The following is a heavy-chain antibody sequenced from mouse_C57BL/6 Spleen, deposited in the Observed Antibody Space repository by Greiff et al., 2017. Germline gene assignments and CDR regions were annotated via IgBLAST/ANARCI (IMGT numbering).Heavy chain of an antibody. Sequence: EVKLVESGGGLVQPGGSLSLSCAASGFTFTDYYMSWVRQPPGKALAWLGFIRNKANGYTTEYSASVKGRFTISRDNSQSILYLQMNALRAEDSATYYCARGDYGSSYWYFDVWGTGTTVTVSS. D-gene: IGHD1-1*01. V-gene: IGHV7-3*01. CDR3: ARGDYGSSYWYFDV. CDR1: GFTFTDYY. J-gene: IGHJ1*03. CDR2: IRNKANGYTT.